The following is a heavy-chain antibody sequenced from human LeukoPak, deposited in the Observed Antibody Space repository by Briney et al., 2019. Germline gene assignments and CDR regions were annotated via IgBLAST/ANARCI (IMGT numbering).Heavy chain of an antibody. Sequence: ASVKVSCKASGYTFTIYGISWVGQAPGQGLEWMGWISAYNGNTNYTQKLQGRVTMTTDTSTSTAYMELRSLRSDDTAVYYCARDSSSGWYVYWGQGTLVTVSS. J-gene: IGHJ4*02. V-gene: IGHV1-18*01. CDR2: ISAYNGNT. CDR3: ARDSSSGWYVY. CDR1: GYTFTIYG. D-gene: IGHD6-19*01.